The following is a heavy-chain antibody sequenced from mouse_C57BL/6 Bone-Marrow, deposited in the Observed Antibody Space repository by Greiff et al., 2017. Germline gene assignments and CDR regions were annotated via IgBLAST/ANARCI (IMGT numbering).Heavy chain of an antibody. CDR2: INPGSGGT. D-gene: IGHD4-1*01. V-gene: IGHV1-54*01. CDR3: ARRDWDVVDY. CDR1: GYAFTNYL. J-gene: IGHJ2*01. Sequence: VQLQQSGAELVRPGTSVKVSCKASGYAFTNYLIEWVKQRPGQGLEWIGVINPGSGGTNYNEKFKGKATLTADKSSSTAYMQLSSLTSEDSAVYFYARRDWDVVDYWGQGTTLTVSS.